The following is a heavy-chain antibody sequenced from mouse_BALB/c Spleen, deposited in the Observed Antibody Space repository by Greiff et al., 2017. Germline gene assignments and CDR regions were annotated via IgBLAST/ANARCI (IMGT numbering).Heavy chain of an antibody. CDR3: VRDAPWFAY. Sequence: VKLVESGPGLVAPSQSLSITCPVSGFSLTSYDISWIRQPPGKGLEWLGVIWTGGGTNYNSAFMSRLSISKDNSKSQVFLKMNSLQTDDTAIYYCVRDAPWFAYWGQGTLVTVSA. J-gene: IGHJ3*01. CDR1: GFSLTSYD. V-gene: IGHV2-9-2*01. CDR2: IWTGGGT.